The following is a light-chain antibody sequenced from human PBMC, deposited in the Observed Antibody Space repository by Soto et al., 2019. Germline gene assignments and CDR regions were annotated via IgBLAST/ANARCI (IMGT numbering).Light chain of an antibody. CDR3: QQLNTYPLFT. CDR1: QDISRY. J-gene: IGKJ3*01. Sequence: DIQLTPSPSFLSASVGDRVTITCRASQDISRYLAWYQQKAGKAPKLLIYAASTLQKGVTSRFSGSGSGTEFTLTISSLQPDDFATYYCQQLNTYPLFTFGPGTEVDI. CDR2: AAS. V-gene: IGKV1-9*01.